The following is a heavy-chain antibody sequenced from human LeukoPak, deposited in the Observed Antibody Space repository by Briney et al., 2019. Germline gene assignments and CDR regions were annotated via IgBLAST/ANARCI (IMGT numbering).Heavy chain of an antibody. CDR2: IYYSGST. J-gene: IGHJ4*02. D-gene: IGHD2/OR15-2a*01. V-gene: IGHV4-59*01. Sequence: SETLSLTCTVSGGSISSYYWSWIRQPPGKGLQWIGYIYYSGSTNYNPSLKSRVTISVDTSENQFSLKLSSVTAADTAVYYCARVILGSLDYWGQGTLVTVSS. CDR3: ARVILGSLDY. CDR1: GGSISSYY.